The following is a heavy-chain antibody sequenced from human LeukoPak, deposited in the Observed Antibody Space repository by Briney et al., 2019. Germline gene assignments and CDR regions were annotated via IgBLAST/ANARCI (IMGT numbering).Heavy chain of an antibody. CDR2: IYYSGST. V-gene: IGHV4-39*01. Sequence: SETLSLTCTVSGGSISSSSYYWGWIRQPPGKGLEWIGSIYYSGSTYYNPSLKSRVTISVDTSKNQFSLKLSSVTAADTAVYYCARFRDYGSGRSSGYYFDYWGQGTLVTVSS. D-gene: IGHD3-10*01. CDR3: ARFRDYGSGRSSGYYFDY. J-gene: IGHJ4*02. CDR1: GGSISSSSYY.